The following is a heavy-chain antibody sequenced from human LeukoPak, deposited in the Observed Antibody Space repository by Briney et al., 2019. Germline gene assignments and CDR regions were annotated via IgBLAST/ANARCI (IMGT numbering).Heavy chain of an antibody. Sequence: SVKVSCKASGYTFTAFYVHWVRQAPGQGLEWMGGIIPIFGTANYAQKFQGRVTITADESTSTAYMELSSLRSEDTAVYYCARDTLYCSGGSCYSGFDYWGQGTLVTVSS. D-gene: IGHD2-15*01. J-gene: IGHJ4*02. CDR3: ARDTLYCSGGSCYSGFDY. CDR1: GYTFTAFY. CDR2: IIPIFGTA. V-gene: IGHV1-69*13.